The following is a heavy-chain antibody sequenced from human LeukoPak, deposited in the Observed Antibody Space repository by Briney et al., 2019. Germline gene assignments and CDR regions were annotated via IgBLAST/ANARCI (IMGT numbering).Heavy chain of an antibody. J-gene: IGHJ4*02. V-gene: IGHV3-48*03. D-gene: IGHD1-7*01. CDR1: GFTFSSYE. CDR2: ISSSGSTI. Sequence: GGSLRLSCAASGFTFSSYEMNWVRQAPGKGLEWVSYISSSGSTIYYADSVKGRFTISRDNSKNSLYLQMNSLRAEDTALYYCAKVGGIRNWNYHYDYWGQGTLVTVSS. CDR3: AKVGGIRNWNYHYDY.